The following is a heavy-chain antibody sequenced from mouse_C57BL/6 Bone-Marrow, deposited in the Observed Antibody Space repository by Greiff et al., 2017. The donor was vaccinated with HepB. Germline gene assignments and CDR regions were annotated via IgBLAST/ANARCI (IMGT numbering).Heavy chain of an antibody. Sequence: QVQLQQPGAELVRPGSSVKLSCKASGYTFTSYWMHWVKQRPIQGLEWIGNIDPSDSATHYNQKFKDKATLTVDKSSSTAYMQLSSLTSEDSAVYYCARRGAYYSNYGFDYWGQGTTLTVSS. CDR1: GYTFTSYW. CDR2: IDPSDSAT. J-gene: IGHJ2*01. CDR3: ARRGAYYSNYGFDY. V-gene: IGHV1-52*01. D-gene: IGHD2-5*01.